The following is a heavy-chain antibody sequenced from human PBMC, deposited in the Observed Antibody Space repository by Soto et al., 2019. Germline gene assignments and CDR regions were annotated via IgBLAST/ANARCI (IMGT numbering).Heavy chain of an antibody. CDR2: IYYSGST. CDR3: ARDVYGSGDNWFDP. D-gene: IGHD3-10*01. V-gene: IGHV4-59*01. CDR1: GGSISSYY. J-gene: IGHJ5*02. Sequence: SETLSLTCTVSGGSISSYYWSWIRQPPGKGLEWIGYIYYSGSTNYNPSLKSRVTISVDTSKNQFSLKLSSVTAADTAVYYCARDVYGSGDNWFDPWGQGTLVTVSS.